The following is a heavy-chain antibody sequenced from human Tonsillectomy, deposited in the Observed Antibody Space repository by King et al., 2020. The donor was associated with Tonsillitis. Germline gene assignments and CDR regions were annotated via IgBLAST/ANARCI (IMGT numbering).Heavy chain of an antibody. Sequence: PLQESGPGLVKPSETLSLTCTVSGGSISGYYWSWLRPPPGKGLEWIGYIYYSGYTNYNPSLKSRVTISVDTSKSQFSLKLSSVTAADTDLYYCARDRGGITNAFDCWGQGTMVTVSS. J-gene: IGHJ3*01. CDR1: GGSISGYY. CDR2: IYYSGYT. D-gene: IGHD3-10*01. V-gene: IGHV4-59*01. CDR3: ARDRGGITNAFDC.